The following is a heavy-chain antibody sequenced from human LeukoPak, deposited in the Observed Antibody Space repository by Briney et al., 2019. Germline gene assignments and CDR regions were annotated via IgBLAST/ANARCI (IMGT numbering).Heavy chain of an antibody. CDR1: GFTFSSYS. CDR2: ISQSSDRI. V-gene: IGHV3-48*04. J-gene: IGHJ4*02. Sequence: GGSLRLSCAASGFTFSSYSMNWVRQAPGKGLEWVSYISQSSDRIYHADSVKGRFTISRDNAKDSLYLQMDSLRVEDTAVYYCARDLLNDEGSSYFFDQWGQGTLVTVAS. CDR3: ARDLLNDEGSSYFFDQ. D-gene: IGHD2-2*01.